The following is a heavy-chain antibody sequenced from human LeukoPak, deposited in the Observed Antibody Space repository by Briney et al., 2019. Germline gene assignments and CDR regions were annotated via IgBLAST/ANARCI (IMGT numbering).Heavy chain of an antibody. J-gene: IGHJ1*01. CDR1: GGSISSYY. CDR2: IYYSGST. D-gene: IGHD3-10*01. CDR3: ASPGRYYFQH. V-gene: IGHV4-59*08. Sequence: TSETLSLTCTVSGGSISSYYWSWIRQPPGKGLEWIGYIYYSGSTNYNPSLKSRVTISVDTSKNQFSLKLSSVTAADTVVYYCASPGRYYFQHWGQGTLVTVSS.